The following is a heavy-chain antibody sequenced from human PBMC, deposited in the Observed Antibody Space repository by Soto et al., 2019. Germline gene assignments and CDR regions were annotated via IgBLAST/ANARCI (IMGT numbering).Heavy chain of an antibody. D-gene: IGHD3-3*01. J-gene: IGHJ4*02. CDR1: GDSISTSFFY. V-gene: IGHV4-31*03. CDR2: IYKSGST. CDR3: ARDSGDVSGVGFDY. Sequence: VELRESGPGLVRPSQTLSLACNVSGDSISTSFFYWGWVRQIPGKGREWIGYIYKSGSTYYNPSRQSRVRRSVDSSKNQFSLSLSPVTAADTAVYYCARDSGDVSGVGFDYWGPGTLVTVSS.